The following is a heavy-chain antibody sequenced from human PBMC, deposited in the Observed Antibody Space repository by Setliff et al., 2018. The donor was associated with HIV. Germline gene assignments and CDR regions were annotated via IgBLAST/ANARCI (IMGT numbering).Heavy chain of an antibody. D-gene: IGHD2-15*01. CDR2: IYYSGST. Sequence: SETLSLTCTVSGGSISSYYWSWIRQPPGKGLEWIGYIYYSGSTNYNPSLKSRVTISVDTSKNQFSLKLSSVTAADTAVYYCARNPCSGGSCPDAFDIWGQGTRVT. CDR1: GGSISSYY. V-gene: IGHV4-59*01. J-gene: IGHJ3*02. CDR3: ARNPCSGGSCPDAFDI.